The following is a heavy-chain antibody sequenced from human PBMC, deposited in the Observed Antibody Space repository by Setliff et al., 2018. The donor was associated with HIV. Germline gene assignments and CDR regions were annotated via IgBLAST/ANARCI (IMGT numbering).Heavy chain of an antibody. CDR2: IYHSGST. D-gene: IGHD6-13*01. J-gene: IGHJ4*02. V-gene: IGHV4-39*07. CDR1: GGSISSGSYY. Sequence: SETLSLTCTVSGGSISSGSYYWSWIRQPAGKGLEWIGSIYHSGSTYYNPSLKSRVTISVDTSKNQFSLKLSPVTAADTAVYYCARVARGGHSSRWYYFDYWGQGTLVTVSS. CDR3: ARVARGGHSSRWYYFDY.